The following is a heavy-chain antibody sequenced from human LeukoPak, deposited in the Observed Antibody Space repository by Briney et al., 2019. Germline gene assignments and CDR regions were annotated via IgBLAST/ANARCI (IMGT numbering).Heavy chain of an antibody. CDR2: IYSGGST. CDR1: GFTVSSNY. V-gene: IGHV3-53*01. CDR3: ARDRSTMVRGVISPMDV. Sequence: GGSLRLSCAASGFTVSSNYMSWVRQAPGKGLEWVSVIYSGGSTYYADSVKGRFTISRDNSKNTLYLQMNSLRAEDTAVYYCARDRSTMVRGVISPMDVWGQGITVTVSS. D-gene: IGHD3-10*01. J-gene: IGHJ6*02.